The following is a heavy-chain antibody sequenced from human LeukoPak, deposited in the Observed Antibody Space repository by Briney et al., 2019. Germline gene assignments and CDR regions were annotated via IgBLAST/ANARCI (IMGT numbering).Heavy chain of an antibody. CDR3: ARTTEGGYTYGYFYYYYMDV. J-gene: IGHJ6*03. CDR1: GYSISSAYY. D-gene: IGHD5-18*01. Sequence: SETLSLTCHVSGYSISSAYYWSWIRQPPGKGLEWIGYIYYSGSTNYNPSLKSRVTISVDTSKNQFSLKLTSVTAADTAVYYCARTTEGGYTYGYFYYYYMDVWGKGTTVTISS. V-gene: IGHV4-61*01. CDR2: IYYSGST.